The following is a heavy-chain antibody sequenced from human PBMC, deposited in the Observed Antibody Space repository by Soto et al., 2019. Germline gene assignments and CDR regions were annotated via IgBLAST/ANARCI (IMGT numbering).Heavy chain of an antibody. J-gene: IGHJ4*02. Sequence: SETLYLTCTVSGGSISSGGYYWSWICQHPGKGLEWIGYIYYSGSTYYNPSLKSRVTISVDTSKNQFSLKLSSVTAADTAVYYCARDQKGDFDYWGQGTLVTVSS. CDR1: GGSISSGGYY. V-gene: IGHV4-31*03. D-gene: IGHD3-16*01. CDR3: ARDQKGDFDY. CDR2: IYYSGST.